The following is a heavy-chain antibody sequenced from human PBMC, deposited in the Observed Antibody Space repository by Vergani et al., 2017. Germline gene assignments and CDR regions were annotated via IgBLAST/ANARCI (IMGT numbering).Heavy chain of an antibody. D-gene: IGHD1-26*01. CDR2: IYYSGST. CDR3: ARGAIRGSYGPGMDV. CDR1: GGSISSYY. V-gene: IGHV4-59*01. Sequence: QVQLQESGPGLVKPSETLSLTCTVSGGSISSYYWSWIRQPPGKGLEWIGYIYYSGSTNYNPSLKRRVTMSVATSKNQFSLKLSCVTAAGTAVYYCARGAIRGSYGPGMDVWGQGTTVTVSS. J-gene: IGHJ6*02.